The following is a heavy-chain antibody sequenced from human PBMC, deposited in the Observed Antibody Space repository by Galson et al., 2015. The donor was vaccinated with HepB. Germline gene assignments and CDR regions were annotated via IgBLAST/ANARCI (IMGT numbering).Heavy chain of an antibody. J-gene: IGHJ3*02. D-gene: IGHD1-7*01. Sequence: SLRLSCAASGFTFSSYSMNWVRQAPGKGLEWVSYISSSSNIIYYADSMKGRFTISRDNAKNSLYLQMNSLRAEDTAVYYCAHWNSDAFAIWGQGTMVTVSS. CDR3: AHWNSDAFAI. CDR2: ISSSSNII. V-gene: IGHV3-48*01. CDR1: GFTFSSYS.